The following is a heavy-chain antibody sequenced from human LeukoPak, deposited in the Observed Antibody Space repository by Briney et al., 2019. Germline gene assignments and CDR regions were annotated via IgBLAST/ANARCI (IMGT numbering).Heavy chain of an antibody. D-gene: IGHD6-13*01. CDR3: AREKQQLAHDVLDY. J-gene: IGHJ4*02. CDR1: GFTFSSYA. CDR2: ISYDGSNK. V-gene: IGHV3-30*04. Sequence: SGGSLRLSCAASGFTFSSYAMHWVRQAPGKGLEWVAVISYDGSNKYYADSVKGRFTISRDNSKNTLYLQMNSLRAEDTAVYYCAREKQQLAHDVLDYWGQGTLVTVSS.